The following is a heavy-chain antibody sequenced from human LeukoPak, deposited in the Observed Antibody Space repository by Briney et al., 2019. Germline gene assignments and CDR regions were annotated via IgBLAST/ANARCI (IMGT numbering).Heavy chain of an antibody. J-gene: IGHJ4*02. CDR2: ISAYNGNT. CDR1: DYTFTSYG. V-gene: IGHV1-18*01. D-gene: IGHD2/OR15-2a*01. CDR3: ARSSSVTFPGYYFDY. Sequence: ASVKVSCKASDYTFTSYGISWVRQAPGQGLEWMGWISAYNGNTNYAQKLQGRVTMTTDTSTSTAYMELRSLRSDDTAVYYCARSSSVTFPGYYFDYWGQGTLVTVSS.